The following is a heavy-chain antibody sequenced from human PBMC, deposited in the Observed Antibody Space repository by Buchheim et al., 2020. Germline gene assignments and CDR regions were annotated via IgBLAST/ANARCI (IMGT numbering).Heavy chain of an antibody. D-gene: IGHD3-22*01. J-gene: IGHJ4*02. CDR3: ANYDSRGYPY. CDR2: ISSSSSTI. V-gene: IGHV3-48*02. CDR1: GFTFSSYS. Sequence: EVQLVESGGGLVQPGGSLRLSCAASGFTFSSYSMNWVRQTPGKGLEWVSYISSSSSTIYSADSVKGRFTISRDNAKNSLYLQMNSRRDEDTAVYDCANYDSRGYPYWGQGTL.